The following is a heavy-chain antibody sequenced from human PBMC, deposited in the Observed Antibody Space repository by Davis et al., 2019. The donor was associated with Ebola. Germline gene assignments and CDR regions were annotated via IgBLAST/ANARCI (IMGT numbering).Heavy chain of an antibody. D-gene: IGHD3-22*01. CDR2: LSASGGAK. V-gene: IGHV3-23*01. CDR1: GFTFSSQA. J-gene: IGHJ6*03. CDR3: ATDSSGYNYERLYYTYYMDV. Sequence: GGSLRLSCAASGFTFSSQAMTWVRQAPGKGLEWVSLLSASGGAKYYADSVRGRFTISRDNSKNTMYLEMNSLRADDTAIYYCATDSSGYNYERLYYTYYMDVWGRGTTVSVSS.